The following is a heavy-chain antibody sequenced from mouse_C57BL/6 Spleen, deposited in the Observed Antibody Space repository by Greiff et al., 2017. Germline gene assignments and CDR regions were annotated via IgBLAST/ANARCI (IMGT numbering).Heavy chain of an antibody. Sequence: QVQLQQSGAELVKPGASVKISCKASGYAFSSSWMNWVKQRPGKGLEGIGQIYPGVGDTTYNGQFKGRATLTADKSSSTAYMQLSSLTSEDSAVYFCARSLYGSSLYYAMDYWGQGTSVTVSS. V-gene: IGHV1-80*01. D-gene: IGHD1-1*01. CDR3: ARSLYGSSLYYAMDY. CDR1: GYAFSSSW. J-gene: IGHJ4*01. CDR2: IYPGVGDT.